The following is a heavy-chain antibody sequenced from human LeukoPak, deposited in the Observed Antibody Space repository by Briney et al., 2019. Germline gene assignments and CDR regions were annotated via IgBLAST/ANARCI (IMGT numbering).Heavy chain of an antibody. Sequence: GGSLRLSCAASGFSFSNYGIHWVRQAPGKGLEWVAVISYDGSNKYYADSVKGRFTISRDNSKNTLYLQMNSLRAEDTAVYYCAKEGGGGYYFGYLGQGTLVTVSS. CDR1: GFSFSNYG. J-gene: IGHJ4*02. CDR3: AKEGGGGYYFGY. V-gene: IGHV3-30*18. D-gene: IGHD2-15*01. CDR2: ISYDGSNK.